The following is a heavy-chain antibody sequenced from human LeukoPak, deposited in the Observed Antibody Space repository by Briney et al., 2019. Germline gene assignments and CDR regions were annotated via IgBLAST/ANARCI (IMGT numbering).Heavy chain of an antibody. CDR1: SGSITNYY. Sequence: SETLSLTCTVSSGSITNYYWSWIRQPPGKGLEWIGFIYYSGNTNYNPSLKSRVTISVDTSKNQFSLKLSSVTAADTAVYYCARAVYCSGGSCYPKHTYYYYYMDVWGKGTTVTISS. CDR3: ARAVYCSGGSCYPKHTYYYYYMDV. V-gene: IGHV4-59*01. J-gene: IGHJ6*03. D-gene: IGHD2-15*01. CDR2: IYYSGNT.